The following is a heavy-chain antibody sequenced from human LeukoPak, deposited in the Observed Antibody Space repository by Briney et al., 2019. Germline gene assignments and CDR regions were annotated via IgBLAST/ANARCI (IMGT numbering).Heavy chain of an antibody. J-gene: IGHJ3*02. CDR3: ARPILTNYHDAFDI. D-gene: IGHD2-15*01. V-gene: IGHV4-34*01. CDR2: INHSGST. CDR1: GGSFSGYY. Sequence: PSETLSLTCAVYGGSFSGYYWSWIRQPPGKGLEWIGEINHSGSTNYNPSLKSRVTISVDTSKNQFSLRLSSVTAADTAVYYCARPILTNYHDAFDIWGQGTMVTVSS.